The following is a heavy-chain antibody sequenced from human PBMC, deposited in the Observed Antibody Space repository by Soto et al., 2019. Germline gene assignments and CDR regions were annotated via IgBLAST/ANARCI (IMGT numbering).Heavy chain of an antibody. J-gene: IGHJ6*02. CDR2: ILPIFEIT. V-gene: IGHV1-69*01. CDR1: GGTFRSYS. Sequence: QVQLVQSGAEVKKPGSSVKVSCKASGGTFRSYSISWVRQAPGQGLAWMGGILPIFEITNYAQKFQGRVTITADESTSTAYMELSSLGSDDTAVYYCARPDEGGYSSNHHYYYALDVWGQGTTVTV. D-gene: IGHD3-22*01. CDR3: ARPDEGGYSSNHHYYYALDV.